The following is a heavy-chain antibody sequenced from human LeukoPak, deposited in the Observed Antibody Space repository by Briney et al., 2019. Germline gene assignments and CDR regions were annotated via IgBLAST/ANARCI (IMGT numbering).Heavy chain of an antibody. CDR2: IWYDGSNK. Sequence: GGSLRLSCAASGFTFSSYGMHWVRQAPGKGLEWVAVIWYDGSNKYYADSVKGRFTISRDNSKNTLYLQMNSLRAEDTAVYYCARELNVDTAMAFDYWGQGTLVTVSS. V-gene: IGHV3-33*01. CDR3: ARELNVDTAMAFDY. D-gene: IGHD5-18*01. J-gene: IGHJ4*02. CDR1: GFTFSSYG.